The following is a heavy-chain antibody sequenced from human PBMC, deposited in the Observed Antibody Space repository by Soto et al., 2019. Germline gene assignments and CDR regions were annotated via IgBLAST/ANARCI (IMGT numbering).Heavy chain of an antibody. CDR2: ISISDNNV. V-gene: IGHV3-48*02. J-gene: IGHJ3*01. CDR3: ASDWQYAFDV. CDR1: GFTFNTYS. Sequence: DVQLVESGGGLVQPGGSLRLSCAASGFTFNTYSMNWVRQAPGMGLEWVSYISISDNNVYYTDSVQGRFTVSRDNAENSLYLQMNSLRDEDTAVYYCASDWQYAFDVWGQGIMVTVSS.